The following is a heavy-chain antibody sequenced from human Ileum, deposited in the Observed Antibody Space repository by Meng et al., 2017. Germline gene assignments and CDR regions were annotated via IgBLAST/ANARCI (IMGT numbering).Heavy chain of an antibody. D-gene: IGHD3-22*01. V-gene: IGHV4-39*01. CDR1: GGSISSSSYS. J-gene: IGHJ5*02. CDR3: AQPRITMTLGGFRTGWFDP. CDR2: IYYSGST. Sequence: QLQLQESGPGLVKPSETLSLTCTAPGGSISSSSYSWGWIRQPPGKGLEWIGSIYYSGSTSYNPSLKSRVTISVDTSKNQFSLKLSSVTAADTAVYYCAQPRITMTLGGFRTGWFDPWGQGTLVTVSS.